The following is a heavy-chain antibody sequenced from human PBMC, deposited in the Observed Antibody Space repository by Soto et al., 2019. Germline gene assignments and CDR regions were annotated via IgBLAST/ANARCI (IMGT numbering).Heavy chain of an antibody. J-gene: IGHJ4*02. CDR1: GFPFRTYA. CDR2: INHNSETI. CDR3: VRDRGYTGYDLEY. Sequence: EVQLVESGGGLIQPGGSLRVSCAASGFPFRTYAMNWVRQAPGKGLEWVSYINHNSETIYYADSVKGRFTNSRDNAKNSLYLQMNSLRDEDTAVYYCVRDRGYTGYDLEYWGQGTLVTVSS. V-gene: IGHV3-48*02. D-gene: IGHD5-12*01.